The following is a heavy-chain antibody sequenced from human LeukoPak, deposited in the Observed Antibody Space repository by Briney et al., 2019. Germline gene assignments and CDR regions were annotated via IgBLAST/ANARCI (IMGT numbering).Heavy chain of an antibody. CDR1: GYTFTRYA. D-gene: IGHD3-3*01. CDR3: ARSRTIFGVAPPPYYFDY. CDR2: INAGKGNT. J-gene: IGHJ4*02. Sequence: ASVEVSCKASGYTFTRYAMHWVRQAPGQRLECMGWINAGKGNTKYSQKFQDRVTITRDTSASTAYMELSSLRSEDTAVYYCARSRTIFGVAPPPYYFDYWGQGTLVTVSS. V-gene: IGHV1-3*01.